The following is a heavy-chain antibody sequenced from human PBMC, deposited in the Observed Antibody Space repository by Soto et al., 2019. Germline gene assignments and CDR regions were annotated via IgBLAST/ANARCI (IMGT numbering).Heavy chain of an antibody. CDR2: IIPIFGTA. Sequence: QVQLVQSGAEVKKPGSSVKVSCKASGGTFSSYAISWVRQAPGQGLEWMGGIIPIFGTANYAQKFQGRVTINAYKSTSTAYMELSSLRSEDTAVYYCASSTDERGTSNYWGQGTLVTVSS. CDR3: ASSTDERGTSNY. J-gene: IGHJ4*02. V-gene: IGHV1-69*06. CDR1: GGTFSSYA. D-gene: IGHD4-17*01.